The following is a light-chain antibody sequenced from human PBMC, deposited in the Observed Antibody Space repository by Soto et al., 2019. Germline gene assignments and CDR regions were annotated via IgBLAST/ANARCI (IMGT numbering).Light chain of an antibody. V-gene: IGKV3-11*01. CDR1: QSVSSY. Sequence: IVLTQSAATLSASPGEIATLSCRASQSVSSYLAWYQQKPGQAPRLLIYDASNRATGIPARFSGTGSGTDFTLTINNLEPEDFAVYYCQVRTNWSIAFGRGTRLEIK. CDR3: QVRTNWSIA. J-gene: IGKJ5*01. CDR2: DAS.